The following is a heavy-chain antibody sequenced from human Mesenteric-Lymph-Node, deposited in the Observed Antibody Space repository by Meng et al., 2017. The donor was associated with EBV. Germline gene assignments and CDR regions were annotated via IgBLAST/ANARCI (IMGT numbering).Heavy chain of an antibody. D-gene: IGHD3-10*01. CDR1: GYTFLTYG. J-gene: IGHJ1*01. CDR2: TSAHNGNP. CDR3: IRGSGFYYTSGL. V-gene: IGHV1-18*01. Sequence: VQVVPSGAEAKKPGASVRVSCKTSGYTFLTYGVTWVRQAPGQGLEWMGWTSAHNGNPTYAQKFQGRVIMTADASTSTAYLELTSLRSGDTAFYYCIRGSGFYYTSGLWGQGTLVTVSS.